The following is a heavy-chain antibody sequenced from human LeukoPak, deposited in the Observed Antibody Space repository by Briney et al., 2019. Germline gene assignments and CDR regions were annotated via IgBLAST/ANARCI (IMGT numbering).Heavy chain of an antibody. J-gene: IGHJ4*02. D-gene: IGHD6-6*01. V-gene: IGHV4-39*01. CDR2: IYYSGST. Sequence: KPSETLSLTCTVSGGSISSSSYYWGWIRQPPGKGLEWIGSIYYSGSTYYNPSLKSRVTISVDTSKNQFSLKLSSVTAADTAVYYCASEAPGAARDYWGQGTLVTVSS. CDR1: GGSISSSSYY. CDR3: ASEAPGAARDY.